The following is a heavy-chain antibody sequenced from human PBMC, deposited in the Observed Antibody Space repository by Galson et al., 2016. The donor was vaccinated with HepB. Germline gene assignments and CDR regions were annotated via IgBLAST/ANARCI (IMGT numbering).Heavy chain of an antibody. D-gene: IGHD3-3*01. J-gene: IGHJ6*02. CDR3: ARTHTTDFQHGMDV. V-gene: IGHV2-70*11. Sequence: PALVKPTQTLTLTCTFSGFSLSTRGMCVSWIRQPPGKALEWLARIDWDDDEYYSTSLKTRLTISKDTSKNQVVLTMTNVGPVDTATYYCARTHTTDFQHGMDVWGQGTTVTVSS. CDR1: GFSLSTRGMC. CDR2: IDWDDDE.